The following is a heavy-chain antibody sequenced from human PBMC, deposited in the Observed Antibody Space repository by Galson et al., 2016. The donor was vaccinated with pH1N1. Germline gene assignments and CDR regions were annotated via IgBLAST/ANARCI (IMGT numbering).Heavy chain of an antibody. CDR2: IFPGDSNL. CDR1: GYYFSNYW. Sequence: QSGAEVKKPGESLRISCKASGYYFSNYWIGWVRQMPGKGLGWMGIIFPGDSNLKYSPSFQGQVIISADKSLTTVYLQWNSLKASDTAIYYCALLGGPQGQDYYYNYGMDVWGQGTTVTVSS. CDR3: ALLGGPQGQDYYYNYGMDV. V-gene: IGHV5-51*03. J-gene: IGHJ6*02. D-gene: IGHD3-16*01.